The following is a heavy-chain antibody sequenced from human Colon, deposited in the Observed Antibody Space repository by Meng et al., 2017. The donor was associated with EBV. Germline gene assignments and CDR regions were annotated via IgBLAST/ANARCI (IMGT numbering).Heavy chain of an antibody. CDR3: ARVMRYQLLRFFDY. Sequence: VQLQESGPALVKPSGTLSLPCAVSGDSVRSVTWWTWVRQPPGKGLEWIGEIYHGGSPNYNPSLESRVTISVDKSKNQFSLDLTSVAAADTAVYFCARVMRYQLLRFFDYWGQGILVTVSS. CDR2: IYHGGSP. CDR1: GDSVRSVTW. J-gene: IGHJ4*02. V-gene: IGHV4-4*02. D-gene: IGHD2-2*01.